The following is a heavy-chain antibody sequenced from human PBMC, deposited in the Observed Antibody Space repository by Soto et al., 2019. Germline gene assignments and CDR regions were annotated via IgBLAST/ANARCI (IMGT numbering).Heavy chain of an antibody. CDR2: IYYSGST. V-gene: IGHV4-39*01. D-gene: IGHD3-3*01. CDR3: ARFIYDFWSDRFDY. CDR1: GGSISSSSYY. Sequence: SETLSLTCTVSGGSISSSSYYWGWIRQPPGKGLEWIGSIYYSGSTYYNPSLKSRVTISVDTSKNQFSLKLSSVTAADTAVYYCARFIYDFWSDRFDYWGQGTLVTVSS. J-gene: IGHJ4*02.